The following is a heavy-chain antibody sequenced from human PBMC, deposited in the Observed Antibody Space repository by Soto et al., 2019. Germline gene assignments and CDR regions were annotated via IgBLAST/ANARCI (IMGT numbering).Heavy chain of an antibody. Sequence: QVQLVQSGAEVKKPGSSVKVSCKASGGTFSSYAISWVRQAPGQGLQWMGGIIPIFGTANHAQKFQGRVTSTADECTITASMELSSLSSEDTAVYFCARERGVGITAAGPLFRSWFNPWGQGTLVTASS. CDR3: ARERGVGITAAGPLFRSWFNP. CDR2: IIPIFGTA. CDR1: GGTFSSYA. V-gene: IGHV1-69*01. J-gene: IGHJ5*02. D-gene: IGHD6-13*01.